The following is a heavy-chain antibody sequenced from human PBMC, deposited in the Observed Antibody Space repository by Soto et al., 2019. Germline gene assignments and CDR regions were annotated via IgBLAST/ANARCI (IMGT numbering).Heavy chain of an antibody. V-gene: IGHV1-69*12. Sequence: QVQLVQSGAEVKKPGSSVKVSCKASGGTFSSYAISWVRQAPGQALEWMGGIIPIFGTNYAQKFQGRVTITADESTSTAYMELSSLISEDTAMYYRARVATVVKSFHYWYFDLWGRGTLVTVSS. J-gene: IGHJ2*01. CDR3: ARVATVVKSFHYWYFDL. D-gene: IGHD2-15*01. CDR2: IIPIFGT. CDR1: GGTFSSYA.